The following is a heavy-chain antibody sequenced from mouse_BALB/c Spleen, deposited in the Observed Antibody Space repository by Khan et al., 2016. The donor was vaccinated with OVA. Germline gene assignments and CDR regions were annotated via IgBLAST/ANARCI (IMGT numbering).Heavy chain of an antibody. V-gene: IGHV14-1*02. CDR1: GFNIKDYY. CDR2: IDPENGET. J-gene: IGHJ3*01. CDR3: TRSGYSAWFAY. Sequence: VQLQQSGAELVRPGALVKLSCKASGFNIKDYYMHWVKQRPEQGLEWIGWIDPENGETVYDPKFQDKASITADTSSNTAYLQLSSLTSEDTAVYYCTRSGYSAWFAYWGQGPPVTVSA.